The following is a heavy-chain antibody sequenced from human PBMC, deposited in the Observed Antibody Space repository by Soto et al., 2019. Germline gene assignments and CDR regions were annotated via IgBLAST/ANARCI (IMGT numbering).Heavy chain of an antibody. D-gene: IGHD4-17*01. CDR2: IGTAGDT. V-gene: IGHV3-13*01. CDR1: GFTFSSYD. CDR3: ARGEGPNYGDFLGGGYFDL. Sequence: EVQLVESGGGLVQPGGSLRLSCAASGFTFSSYDMHWVRQATGKGLEWVSAIGTAGDTYYPGSVKGRFTISRENAKNSLYLQMNSLRAGDTAVYYCARGEGPNYGDFLGGGYFDLWGRGTLVTVSS. J-gene: IGHJ2*01.